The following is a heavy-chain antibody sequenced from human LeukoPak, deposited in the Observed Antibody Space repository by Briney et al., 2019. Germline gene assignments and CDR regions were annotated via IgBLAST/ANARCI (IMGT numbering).Heavy chain of an antibody. D-gene: IGHD1-26*01. CDR3: ARGLSGSYFDAFDI. Sequence: SETLSLTCAVSGGSISSSNWWSWVRQPPGKGLEWIGEIYHSGSTNYNPSLKSRVTISVDKSKNQFSLKLSSVTAADTAVYYCARGLSGSYFDAFDIWGQGTMVTVSS. CDR1: GGSISSSNW. CDR2: IYHSGST. J-gene: IGHJ3*02. V-gene: IGHV4-4*02.